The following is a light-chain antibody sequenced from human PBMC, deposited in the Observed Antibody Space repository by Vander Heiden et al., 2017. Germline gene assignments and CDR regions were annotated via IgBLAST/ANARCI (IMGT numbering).Light chain of an antibody. CDR3: QVWDRSSDHVV. J-gene: IGLJ2*01. Sequence: SYVLPQPPSVSVAPGQTATIPCGGNNIGSKSVHGYQQKPGHAPVLVVDDDSDRPSGIPERFSGSNAGTTATLTISRVEAGDEADYYCQVWDRSSDHVVFGGGTKLTVL. CDR2: DDS. V-gene: IGLV3-21*02. CDR1: NIGSKS.